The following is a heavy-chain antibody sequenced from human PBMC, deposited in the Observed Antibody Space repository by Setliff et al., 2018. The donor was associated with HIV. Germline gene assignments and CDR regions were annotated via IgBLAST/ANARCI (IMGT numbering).Heavy chain of an antibody. V-gene: IGHV4-38-2*01. Sequence: KASETLSLTCAVSGYSISSGYYWGWIRQPPGKGLEWIGSIYHSGSTYYNPSLKSRVTISVDTSKNQFSLKLSSVTAADTAVYYCARLGPYSGYDYYYGMDVWGQGTTVTVSS. CDR2: IYHSGST. CDR1: GYSISSGYY. CDR3: ARLGPYSGYDYYYGMDV. D-gene: IGHD5-12*01. J-gene: IGHJ6*02.